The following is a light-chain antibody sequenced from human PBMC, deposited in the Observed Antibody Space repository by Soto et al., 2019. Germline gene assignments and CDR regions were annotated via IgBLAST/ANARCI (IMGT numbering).Light chain of an antibody. CDR2: DAS. J-gene: IGKJ4*01. CDR3: QQRSNWPHLT. Sequence: EIVLTQSPATLSLSPGERATLSCRASQSVSSYLAWYQQKPGQAPSLLIYDASNRATGIPARFSGSGSGTDFTLTISSLEPEDFAVYYCQQRSNWPHLTFGGGTKVDNK. CDR1: QSVSSY. V-gene: IGKV3-11*01.